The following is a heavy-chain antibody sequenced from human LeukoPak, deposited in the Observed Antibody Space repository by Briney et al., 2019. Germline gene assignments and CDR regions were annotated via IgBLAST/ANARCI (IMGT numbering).Heavy chain of an antibody. CDR2: ISSISSYI. Sequence: GGSLRLSCAASGFTFSSYSMNWVRQAPGKGREWVSSISSISSYIYYADSVKGRFTISRDNAKNSLYLQMNSLRAEDTAVYYCARGRSAAPRGSDYWGQGTLVTVSS. J-gene: IGHJ4*02. V-gene: IGHV3-21*01. CDR1: GFTFSSYS. CDR3: ARGRSAAPRGSDY. D-gene: IGHD6-6*01.